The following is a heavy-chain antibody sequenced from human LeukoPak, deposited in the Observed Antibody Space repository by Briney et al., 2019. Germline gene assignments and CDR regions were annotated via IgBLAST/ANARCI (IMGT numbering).Heavy chain of an antibody. CDR3: ARGGYDSSGYYSDY. CDR2: IYTSGST. J-gene: IGHJ4*02. CDR1: GGSISSYY. Sequence: SETLSLTCTVSGGSISSYYWSWIRQPAGKGLEWIGRIYTSGSTNYNPSLKSRVTMSVDTSKNQFSLRLSSVTAADTAVYYCARGGYDSSGYYSDYWGQETLVTVSS. D-gene: IGHD3-22*01. V-gene: IGHV4-4*07.